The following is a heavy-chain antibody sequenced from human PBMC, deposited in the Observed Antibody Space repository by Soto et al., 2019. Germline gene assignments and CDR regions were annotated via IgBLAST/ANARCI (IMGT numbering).Heavy chain of an antibody. CDR3: AQRLRDYGLGRERANYFDP. CDR1: GFSLSTTGVG. Sequence: QITLKESGPTLVRPTQTLTLTCTFSGFSLSTTGVGVGWIRQPPGKALEWLALIYWDDDKRYSPSLKSRLTITKDTSKNELILTMTNMDPVDTATYSCAQRLRDYGLGRERANYFDPWCQGTLVTVSS. J-gene: IGHJ5*02. CDR2: IYWDDDK. D-gene: IGHD3-10*01. V-gene: IGHV2-5*02.